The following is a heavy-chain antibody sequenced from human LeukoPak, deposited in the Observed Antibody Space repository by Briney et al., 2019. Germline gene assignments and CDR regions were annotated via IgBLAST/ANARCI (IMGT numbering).Heavy chain of an antibody. CDR3: AKIFGSWKFDY. CDR2: IYTSGST. CDR1: GDSISSSS. Sequence: PSETLSLTYTVSGDSISSSSWSWIRQPAGKGLEWIGRIYTSGSTNYNPSLKSRVTMSVDTSKNQFSLKLSSVTAADTAVYYCAKIFGSWKFDYWGQGTLVTVSS. D-gene: IGHD6-13*01. J-gene: IGHJ4*02. V-gene: IGHV4-4*07.